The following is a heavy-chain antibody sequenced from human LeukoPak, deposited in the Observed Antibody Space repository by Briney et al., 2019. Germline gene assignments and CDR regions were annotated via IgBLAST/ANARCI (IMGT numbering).Heavy chain of an antibody. V-gene: IGHV3-74*01. CDR3: ARKAGIAASGNYFDY. CDR2: INSDGSSI. D-gene: IGHD6-13*01. CDR1: GFTFSSYW. Sequence: PGGSLRLSCTASGFTFSSYWMHWVRQAPGKGLVWVSRINSDGSSITYADSVKGRFTISRDNAKNTLYLQMNSLRAEDTAVYYCARKAGIAASGNYFDYWGQGTLVTVSS. J-gene: IGHJ4*02.